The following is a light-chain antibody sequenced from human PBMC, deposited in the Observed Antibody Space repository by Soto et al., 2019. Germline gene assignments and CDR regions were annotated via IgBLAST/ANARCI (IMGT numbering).Light chain of an antibody. CDR1: SSDVGGYNY. Sequence: QSVLTQPVSVSGSPGQSITISCTGTSSDVGGYNYVSWYQQHPGKAPRLMVVDVDNRPQGVSPRFSGSKSGNTASLTISGLQAEDEAYYYCCSYSGSSTIVVFGGGTKVTVL. J-gene: IGLJ2*01. V-gene: IGLV2-14*03. CDR3: CSYSGSSTIVV. CDR2: DVD.